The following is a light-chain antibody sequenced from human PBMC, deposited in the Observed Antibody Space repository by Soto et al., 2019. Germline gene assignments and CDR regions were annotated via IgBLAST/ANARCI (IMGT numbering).Light chain of an antibody. Sequence: QSALTQPASVSGSPGQSITISCTGTSSDVGDYNYVSWYQQHPGKAPKLMIYDVNNRPSGVSNRFSGSKSGNTASLTISGLQAEDEADYYCSSYTGSSSLLFGGGTKVTVL. CDR2: DVN. J-gene: IGLJ2*01. CDR1: SSDVGDYNY. CDR3: SSYTGSSSLL. V-gene: IGLV2-14*03.